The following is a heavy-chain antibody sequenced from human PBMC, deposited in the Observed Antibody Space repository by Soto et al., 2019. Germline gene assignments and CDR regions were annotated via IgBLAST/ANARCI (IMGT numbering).Heavy chain of an antibody. J-gene: IGHJ4*02. CDR2: INAGNGNT. Sequence: QVQLVQSGAEVKKPGASVKVSCKASGYTFTSYAMHWVRQAPGQRLEWMGWINAGNGNTKYSQKFQGRVTITRDTSASPAYMELSSLRPEDTAVYSCARDVGATGDWGQGTLVTVSS. CDR3: ARDVGATGD. V-gene: IGHV1-3*01. D-gene: IGHD1-26*01. CDR1: GYTFTSYA.